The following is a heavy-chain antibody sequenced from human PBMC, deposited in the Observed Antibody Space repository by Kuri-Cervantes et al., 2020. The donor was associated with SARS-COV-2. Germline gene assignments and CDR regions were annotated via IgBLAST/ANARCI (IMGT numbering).Heavy chain of an antibody. CDR1: GGTFSSYA. CDR2: IIPILGIA. Sequence: SVKGSCKASGGTFSSYAISWVRQAPGQGLEWMGRIIPILGIANYAQKFQGRVTITADKSTSTAYMELSSLRSEDTAVYYCARGESAPEGYFDLWGRGTLDTVSS. D-gene: IGHD1-14*01. V-gene: IGHV1-69*04. J-gene: IGHJ2*01. CDR3: ARGESAPEGYFDL.